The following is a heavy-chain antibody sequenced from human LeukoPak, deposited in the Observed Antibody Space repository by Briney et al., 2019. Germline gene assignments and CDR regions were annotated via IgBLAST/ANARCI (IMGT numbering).Heavy chain of an antibody. V-gene: IGHV3-30-3*01. CDR1: GFTFSSYA. J-gene: IGHJ2*01. CDR2: ISYDGSKK. CDR3: ARGVVTPDWYFDL. D-gene: IGHD4-23*01. Sequence: GGSLRLSCAASGFTFSSYAMHWVRQAPGKGLEWVAVISYDGSKKYYADSVKGRFTISRDNSKNTLYLQMNSLRAEDTAVYYCARGVVTPDWYFDLWGRGTLVTVSS.